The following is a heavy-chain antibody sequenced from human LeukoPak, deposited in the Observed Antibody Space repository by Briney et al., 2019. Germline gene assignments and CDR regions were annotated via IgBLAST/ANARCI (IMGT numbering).Heavy chain of an antibody. CDR2: ISYDGSNK. Sequence: PGGSLRLSCAASGFTFSSYAMHWVRQAPSKGLEWVAVISYDGSNKYYADSVKGRFTISRDNSKNTLYLQMNSLRAEDTAVYYCARDLGIAAAGSRGDYWGQGTLVTVSS. V-gene: IGHV3-30-3*01. J-gene: IGHJ4*02. CDR3: ARDLGIAAAGSRGDY. CDR1: GFTFSSYA. D-gene: IGHD6-13*01.